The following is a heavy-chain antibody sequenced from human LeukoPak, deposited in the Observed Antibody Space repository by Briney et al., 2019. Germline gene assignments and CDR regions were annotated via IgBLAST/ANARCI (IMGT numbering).Heavy chain of an antibody. CDR1: GGSFSGYY. V-gene: IGHV4-34*01. J-gene: IGHJ6*02. Sequence: SETLSLTCAVYGGSFSGYYWSWIRQPPGKGLEWIGEINHSGSTNYNPSLKSRVTISVDTSKNQFSPKLSSVTAADTAVYYCASLKVRGFYYYGMDVWGQGTTVNVSS. CDR3: ASLKVRGFYYYGMDV. D-gene: IGHD3-10*01. CDR2: INHSGST.